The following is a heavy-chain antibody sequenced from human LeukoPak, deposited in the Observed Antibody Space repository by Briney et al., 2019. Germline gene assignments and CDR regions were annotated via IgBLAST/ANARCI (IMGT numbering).Heavy chain of an antibody. J-gene: IGHJ6*03. V-gene: IGHV3-23*01. CDR3: ARETGFFGGGYYAFYYIDV. Sequence: GGSLRLSCAASGFTFSSYAMSWVRQAPGKGLEWVSAVSGSGGSTFYADSVKGRFTISRDNSKNTLYLQMNSLRAEDTAVYYCARETGFFGGGYYAFYYIDVWGEGTTVTVSS. CDR2: VSGSGGST. D-gene: IGHD3-3*01. CDR1: GFTFSSYA.